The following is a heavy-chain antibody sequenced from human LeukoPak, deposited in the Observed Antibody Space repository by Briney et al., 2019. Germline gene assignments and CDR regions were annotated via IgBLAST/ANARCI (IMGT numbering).Heavy chain of an antibody. J-gene: IGHJ4*02. V-gene: IGHV3-11*04. CDR1: GFTFSDYY. CDR2: ISGSSSTI. Sequence: GGSLRLSCAASGFTFSDYYMSWIRQAPGKGLEWVSYISGSSSTIYYADSVKGRFSISRDNAKNSLYLQMNSLRAEDTAVYYCAREPRHTALYYWGQGTLVTVSS. D-gene: IGHD5-18*01. CDR3: AREPRHTALYY.